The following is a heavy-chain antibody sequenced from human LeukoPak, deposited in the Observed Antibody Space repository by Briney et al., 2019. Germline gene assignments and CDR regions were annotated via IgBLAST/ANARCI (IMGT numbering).Heavy chain of an antibody. J-gene: IGHJ4*02. CDR2: TYNSGTTI. CDR3: ARVAYPWYFDY. D-gene: IGHD2-2*01. CDR1: GFTFSDYY. V-gene: IGHV3-11*04. Sequence: PGGSLRLSCAASGFTFSDYYMSWIRQAPGQGLEGISYTYNSGTTIFYADSVKGRFTISRDNAKNSLYLQMNSLRAEDTAVYYCARVAYPWYFDYWGQGTLVTVSS.